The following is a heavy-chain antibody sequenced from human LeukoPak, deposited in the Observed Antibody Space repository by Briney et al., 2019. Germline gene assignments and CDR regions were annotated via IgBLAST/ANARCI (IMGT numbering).Heavy chain of an antibody. J-gene: IGHJ6*02. CDR1: GGSISSGGYS. V-gene: IGHV4-61*02. D-gene: IGHD4-23*01. Sequence: SETLSLTCAVSGGSISSGGYSWSWIRQPPGKGLEWIGRIYTSGSTNYNPSLKSRVTMSVDTSKNQFSLKLSSVTAADTAVYYCARARAVVTLARVDGMDVWGQGTTVTVSS. CDR2: IYTSGST. CDR3: ARARAVVTLARVDGMDV.